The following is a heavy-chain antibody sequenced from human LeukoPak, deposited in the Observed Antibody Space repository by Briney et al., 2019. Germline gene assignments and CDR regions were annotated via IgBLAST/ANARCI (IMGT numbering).Heavy chain of an antibody. D-gene: IGHD3-10*01. J-gene: IGHJ6*03. CDR3: AKGGMVRGVISNYYYYYYMDV. CDR1: GFTVSSNY. Sequence: GGSLRLSCAASGFTVSSNYMSWVRQAPGKGLEWVSAISDSGGSTYYADSVKGRFTISRDNSKNTLYLQMNSLRAEDTAVYYCAKGGMVRGVISNYYYYYYMDVWGKGTTVTISS. CDR2: ISDSGGST. V-gene: IGHV3-23*01.